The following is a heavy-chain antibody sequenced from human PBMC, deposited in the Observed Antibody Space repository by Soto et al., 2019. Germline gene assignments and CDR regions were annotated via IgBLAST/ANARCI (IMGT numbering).Heavy chain of an antibody. CDR2: IYSGGST. D-gene: IGHD6-6*01. V-gene: IGHV3-66*01. CDR3: ARDGQLNSLDY. J-gene: IGHJ4*02. CDR1: GFTVSSNY. Sequence: AGGSLRLSCAVSGFTVSSNYMSWVRQAPGKGLEWVSVIYSGGSTYYADSVKGRFTISRDNSKNTLYLQMNSLRAEDTAVYYCARDGQLNSLDYWGQGTLVTVSS.